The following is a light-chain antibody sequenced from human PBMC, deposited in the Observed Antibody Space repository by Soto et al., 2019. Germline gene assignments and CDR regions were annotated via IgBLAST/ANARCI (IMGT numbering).Light chain of an antibody. J-gene: IGKJ4*01. V-gene: IGKV3-20*01. CDR1: QSVSSSY. Sequence: EIVLTQSPGTLSLSPGERATLSCRASQSVSSSYLAWYQQIPGQAPRLLIYGASKRATGIPDRFSGSGSGTYFTLTISRMETEDFAVYYCQQYGSSSPLTFGGGTKVEIK. CDR2: GAS. CDR3: QQYGSSSPLT.